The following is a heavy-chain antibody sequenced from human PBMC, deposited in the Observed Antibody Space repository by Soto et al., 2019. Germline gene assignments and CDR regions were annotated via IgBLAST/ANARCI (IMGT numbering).Heavy chain of an antibody. D-gene: IGHD1-1*01. V-gene: IGHV1-69*15. CDR1: GGTFSNYA. CDR2: IIPIFGTT. J-gene: IGHJ5*02. Sequence: QVHLVQSGAEVKKPGSSVNVSCKASGGTFSNYAITWVRQAPGQGLEWVGRIIPIFGTTNVAQKFQGRVTITPDESTTTAYMELSGLRSDDTAVYYCAKDGGADGNFGNWLDPWGQGTLVTVSS. CDR3: AKDGGADGNFGNWLDP.